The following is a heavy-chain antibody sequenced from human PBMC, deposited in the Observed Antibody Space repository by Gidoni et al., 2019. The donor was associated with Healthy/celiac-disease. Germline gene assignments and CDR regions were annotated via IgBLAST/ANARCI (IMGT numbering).Heavy chain of an antibody. V-gene: IGHV4-34*01. CDR3: ARSGWSPYYFDY. J-gene: IGHJ4*02. Sequence: QVQLQQWGAGLLKPSETLSLTCAVYGGSFSGYYWSWIRQPPGKGLEWIGESNHSGSTNYNPSLKSRVTISVDTSKNQFSLKLSSVTAADTAVYYCARSGWSPYYFDYWGQGTLVTVSS. D-gene: IGHD6-19*01. CDR1: GGSFSGYY. CDR2: SNHSGST.